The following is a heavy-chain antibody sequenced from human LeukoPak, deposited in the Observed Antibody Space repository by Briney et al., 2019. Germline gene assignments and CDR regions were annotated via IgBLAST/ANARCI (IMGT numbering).Heavy chain of an antibody. D-gene: IGHD1-26*01. CDR2: FYHGGST. J-gene: IGHJ4*02. V-gene: IGHV4-38-2*02. CDR1: GYSISTGYY. CDR3: ARGGVWSGSYDY. Sequence: SETLSLTCTVSGYSISTGYYWDWIRQPPGKGLEWIGTFYHGGSTYYNPSLKSRVTISVDTSKNQFSLKLSSVTAADTAVYYCARGGVWSGSYDYWGQGTLVTVSS.